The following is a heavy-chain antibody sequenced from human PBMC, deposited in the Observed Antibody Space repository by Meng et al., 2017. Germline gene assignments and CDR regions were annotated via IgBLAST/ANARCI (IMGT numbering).Heavy chain of an antibody. V-gene: IGHV1-18*01. D-gene: IGHD4-17*01. J-gene: IGHJ2*01. CDR2: ISAYNGNT. CDR3: ARGGSRYYGDYNWYFDL. CDR1: GYTFTSYG. Sequence: QVQLCRAGAEVTKPGASVKASCKASGYTFTSYGISWVRQAPGQGLEWMGWISAYNGNTNYAQKLQGRVTMTTDTSTSTAYMELRSLRSDDTAVYYCARGGSRYYGDYNWYFDLWGRGTLVTVSS.